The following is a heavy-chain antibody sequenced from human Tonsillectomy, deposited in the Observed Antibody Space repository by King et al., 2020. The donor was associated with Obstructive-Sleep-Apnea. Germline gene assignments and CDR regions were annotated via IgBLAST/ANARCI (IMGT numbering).Heavy chain of an antibody. CDR2: IYHSGST. Sequence: PLQESGPGLVKPSGTLSLTCAVSGGSISSTNWWSWVRQPPGKGLEWIGEIYHSGSTNYNPSLTNRVTISIDKSENQFSLKLTSMTAVDTTIYYCASGNSTSPGYWGQGTLVTVSS. V-gene: IGHV4-4*02. D-gene: IGHD2/OR15-2a*01. CDR1: GGSISSTNW. CDR3: ASGNSTSPGY. J-gene: IGHJ4*02.